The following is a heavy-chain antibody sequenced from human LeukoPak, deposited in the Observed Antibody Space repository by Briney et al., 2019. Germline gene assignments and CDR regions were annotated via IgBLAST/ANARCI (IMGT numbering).Heavy chain of an antibody. CDR1: GFTVSSNY. CDR2: IKQDGSDK. V-gene: IGHV3-7*01. CDR3: VREGRTLGY. Sequence: GGSLRLSCAASGFTVSSNYMTWVRQAPGKGPECVANIKQDGSDKNYVDSVKGRFTISRDNAKNSLYLQMNSLRTEDTAVYYCVREGRTLGYWGQGTLVTVSS. J-gene: IGHJ4*02.